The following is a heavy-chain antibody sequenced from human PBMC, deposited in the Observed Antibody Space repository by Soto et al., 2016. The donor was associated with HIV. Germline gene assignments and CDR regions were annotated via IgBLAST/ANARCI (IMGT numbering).Heavy chain of an antibody. V-gene: IGHV1-69*12. J-gene: IGHJ4*02. CDR1: GGTFSSYA. CDR3: ARDWGADYGDSTEFDY. D-gene: IGHD4-17*01. CDR2: IIPIFGTA. Sequence: QVQLVQSGAEVKKPGSSVKVSCKASGGTFSSYAISWVRQAPGQGLEWMGGIIPIFGTANYAQKFQGRVTITADESTSTAYMELSSLRSEDTAVYYCARDWGADYGDSTEFDYWARERWSPSPQ.